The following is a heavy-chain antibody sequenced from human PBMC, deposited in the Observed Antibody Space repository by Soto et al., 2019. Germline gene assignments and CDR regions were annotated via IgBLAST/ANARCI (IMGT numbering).Heavy chain of an antibody. CDR3: ASRDRSGSYSAFDI. D-gene: IGHD1-26*01. CDR2: IYYSGST. V-gene: IGHV4-31*03. J-gene: IGHJ3*02. CDR1: GGSISSGGYY. Sequence: PSETLSLTCTVSGGSISSGGYYWSWIRQHPGKGLEWIGYIYYSGSTYYNPSLKSRVTISVDTSKNQFSLKLSSVTAADTAVYYCASRDRSGSYSAFDIWGQGTMVTVSS.